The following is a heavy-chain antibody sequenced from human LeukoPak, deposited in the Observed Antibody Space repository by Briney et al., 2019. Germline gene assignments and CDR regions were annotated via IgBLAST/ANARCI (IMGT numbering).Heavy chain of an antibody. CDR2: IYYSGGT. V-gene: IGHV4-59*08. J-gene: IGHJ3*02. D-gene: IGHD5-24*01. Sequence: SETLSLTCTVSGDSISSYYWSWIRQPPGKGLEWIGYIYYSGGTDYNPSLKSRVTISVDTSKNQFSLELRSVTAADTAVYYCARHVTISGPYDASDIWGQGTMVTVSP. CDR3: ARHVTISGPYDASDI. CDR1: GDSISSYY.